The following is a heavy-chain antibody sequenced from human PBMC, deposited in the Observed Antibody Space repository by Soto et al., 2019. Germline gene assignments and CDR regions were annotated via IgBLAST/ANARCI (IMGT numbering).Heavy chain of an antibody. V-gene: IGHV3-73*01. CDR2: IRSKANSYAT. Sequence: GGSLRLSCAASGFTFSGSAMHWVRQASGKGLEWVGRIRSKANSYATAYAASVKGRFTISRDDSKNTAYLQMNSLKTEDTAVYYCTRHHELLWFGELWVFWGQGTLVTVYS. J-gene: IGHJ4*02. CDR3: TRHHELLWFGELWVF. CDR1: GFTFSGSA. D-gene: IGHD3-10*01.